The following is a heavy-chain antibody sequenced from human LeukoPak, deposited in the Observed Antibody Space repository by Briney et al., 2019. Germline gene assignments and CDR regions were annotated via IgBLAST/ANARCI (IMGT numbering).Heavy chain of an antibody. Sequence: GGSLRLSCAASGFTFSGYAMSWVRQAPGKGLEWVSAISGSGGSTYYADSVKGRFTISRDNSKNTLYLQMNSLRAEGTVVYYCAKVLWFGEYYFDYWGQGTLVTVSS. J-gene: IGHJ4*02. CDR1: GFTFSGYA. D-gene: IGHD3-10*01. CDR2: ISGSGGST. CDR3: AKVLWFGEYYFDY. V-gene: IGHV3-23*01.